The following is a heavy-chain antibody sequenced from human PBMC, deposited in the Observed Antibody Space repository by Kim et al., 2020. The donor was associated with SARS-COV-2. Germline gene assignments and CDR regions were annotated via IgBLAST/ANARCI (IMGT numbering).Heavy chain of an antibody. D-gene: IGHD3-22*01. CDR2: IIPIFGTA. Sequence: SVKVSCKASGGTFSNYAISWVRQAPGQGLEWMGGIIPIFGTANYAQKFQGRVTITADESTSTAYMELSSLRSEDTAVYYCARPLPYYYDSSGYSYGMDVWGQGTTVTVSS. V-gene: IGHV1-69*13. CDR1: GGTFSNYA. J-gene: IGHJ6*02. CDR3: ARPLPYYYDSSGYSYGMDV.